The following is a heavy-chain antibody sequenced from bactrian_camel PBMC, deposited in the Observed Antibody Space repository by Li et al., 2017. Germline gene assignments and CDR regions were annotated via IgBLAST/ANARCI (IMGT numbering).Heavy chain of an antibody. CDR2: IDTGDGST. J-gene: IGHJ4*01. Sequence: HVQLVESGGGSALAGGSVRLSCAASGYTFNTYSWFRQAPGQEREGVAAIDTGDGSTYYLNSVEGRFTISHDNAKNTLYLQMYSLKPEDTAIYYCAAAKGLPDLLRGGYLSARSYNYWGRGTQVTVS. CDR3: AAAKGLPDLLRGGYLSARSYNY. CDR1: GYTFNTYS. D-gene: IGHD3*01. V-gene: IGHV3S1*01.